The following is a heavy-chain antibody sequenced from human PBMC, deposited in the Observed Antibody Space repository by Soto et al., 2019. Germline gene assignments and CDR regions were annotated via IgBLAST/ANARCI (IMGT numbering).Heavy chain of an antibody. V-gene: IGHV1-8*01. J-gene: IGHJ4*01. CDR3: AGGNFRY. CDR2: MNTNRGNT. CDR1: AYTFNTFD. Sequence: ASVKVSCKAYAYTFNTFDIYWVRQATGHGLEWMGWMNTNRGNTGYEQELRGRVTMHRNTSNTTAYMELTSLTSDDTGVYYFAGGNFRYWG.